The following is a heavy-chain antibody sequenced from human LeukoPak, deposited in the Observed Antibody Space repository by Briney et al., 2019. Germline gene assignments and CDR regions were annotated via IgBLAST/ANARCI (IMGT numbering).Heavy chain of an antibody. CDR3: ARIGTVAEVDY. J-gene: IGHJ4*02. Sequence: SKTLSLTCTVSGGSISSYYWSWIRQPPGKGLEWIGYIYYSGSTNYNPSLKSRVTISVDTSKNQFSLKLSSVTAADTAVYYCARIGTVAEVDYWGQGTLVTVSS. CDR1: GGSISSYY. V-gene: IGHV4-59*08. CDR2: IYYSGST. D-gene: IGHD2-15*01.